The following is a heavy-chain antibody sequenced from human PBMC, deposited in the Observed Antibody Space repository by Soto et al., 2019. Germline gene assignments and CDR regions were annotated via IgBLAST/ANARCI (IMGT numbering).Heavy chain of an antibody. J-gene: IGHJ3*02. CDR1: GGSISSGGYY. CDR3: ARGLRESSADAFDI. D-gene: IGHD4-17*01. CDR2: IYYSGST. V-gene: IGHV4-31*03. Sequence: QVQLQESGPGLVKPSQTLSLTCTVSGGSISSGGYYWSWIRQHPRKGLEWIGYIYYSGSTYYNPSLKSRVTISVDTSKNQFSLKMSSVTAADTAVYYCARGLRESSADAFDIWGQGTMVTVSS.